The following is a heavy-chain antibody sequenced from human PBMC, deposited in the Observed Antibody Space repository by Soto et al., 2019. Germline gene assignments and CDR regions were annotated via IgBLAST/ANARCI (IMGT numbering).Heavy chain of an antibody. CDR2: ISGSGGST. V-gene: IGHV3-23*01. D-gene: IGHD3-22*01. CDR3: AKGPYYYDSSGGSYFDY. CDR1: GFTFSSYA. Sequence: GGSLRLSCAASGFTFSSYAMSWVRQAPGKGLEWVSAISGSGGSTYYADSVKGRFTISRDNSKNTLYLQMNSLRAEDTAVYYCAKGPYYYDSSGGSYFDYWGQGTLVTVSS. J-gene: IGHJ4*02.